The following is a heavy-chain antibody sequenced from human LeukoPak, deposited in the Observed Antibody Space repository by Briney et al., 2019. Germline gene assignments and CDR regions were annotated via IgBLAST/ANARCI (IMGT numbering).Heavy chain of an antibody. CDR2: IRSKADSYTT. J-gene: IGHJ4*02. Sequence: GGSLRLSCAASGFTFSGSAMHWVRQASGKGLEWLGRIRSKADSYTTAYAASVKGRFIVSRDDSKNTAHLQMNGLKTEDTAVYYCRAAADLNDYWGQGTLVTVSS. CDR3: RAAADLNDY. CDR1: GFTFSGSA. V-gene: IGHV3-73*01. D-gene: IGHD6-13*01.